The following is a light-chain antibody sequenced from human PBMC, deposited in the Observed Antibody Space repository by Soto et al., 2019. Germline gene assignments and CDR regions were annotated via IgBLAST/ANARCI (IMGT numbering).Light chain of an antibody. Sequence: EIVLTQSPATLSLSPGERATLSCRASQSVSSYLAWYQQKPGQAPRLLIYDASNRATGIPARFSGSGSGTAFTLTISSLEPEDFAVYYCQQRSNWPPWTFGQRTKVEIK. J-gene: IGKJ1*01. V-gene: IGKV3-11*01. CDR1: QSVSSY. CDR2: DAS. CDR3: QQRSNWPPWT.